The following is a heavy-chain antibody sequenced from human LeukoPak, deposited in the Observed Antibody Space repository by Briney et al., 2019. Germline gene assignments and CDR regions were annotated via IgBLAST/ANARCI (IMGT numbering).Heavy chain of an antibody. CDR1: GYSFTSYW. Sequence: GESLKISCKGSGYSFTSYWIGLVRQMPGKGLEWRGIIYPGDSDTRYSPSFQGQVTISADKSISTAYLQWSRLKASDTAMSYCASSDCSSTSCYQAFDIWGQGAMVTVSS. J-gene: IGHJ3*02. CDR3: ASSDCSSTSCYQAFDI. V-gene: IGHV5-51*01. CDR2: IYPGDSDT. D-gene: IGHD2-2*01.